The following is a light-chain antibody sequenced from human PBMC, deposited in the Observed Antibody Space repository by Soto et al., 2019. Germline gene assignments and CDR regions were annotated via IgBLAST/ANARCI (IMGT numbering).Light chain of an antibody. CDR1: QSVKTF. CDR2: GAS. CDR3: QQYDNSPIT. Sequence: EIVLTQSPATLSLSPGERATLSCSASQSVKTFLVWYQQKPGQAPRLLIYGASSRATGIPDRFSGTGSETDFTLTISRLEPEDFAVYYCQQYDNSPITFGQGTRLEI. V-gene: IGKV3-20*01. J-gene: IGKJ5*01.